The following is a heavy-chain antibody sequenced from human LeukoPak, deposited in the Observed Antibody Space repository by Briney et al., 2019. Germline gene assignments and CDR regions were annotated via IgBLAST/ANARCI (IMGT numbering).Heavy chain of an antibody. CDR1: GYTFTNYD. Sequence: ASVKVSCKTSGYTFTNYDIYRVRQAAGQGLEWVGRMTPNTGKTGYAQKFQGRLTITRDTSMNTVYMELSSLRYDDAAVYYRARGFVDFWVGYYRRDWLDPWGQGTLVTVST. CDR2: MTPNTGKT. CDR3: ARGFVDFWVGYYRRDWLDP. J-gene: IGHJ5*02. D-gene: IGHD3-3*01. V-gene: IGHV1-8*01.